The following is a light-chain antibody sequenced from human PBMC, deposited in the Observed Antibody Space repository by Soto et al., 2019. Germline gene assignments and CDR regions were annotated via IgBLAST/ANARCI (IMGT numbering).Light chain of an antibody. CDR2: SNS. CDR1: TSNIGSNT. J-gene: IGLJ2*01. Sequence: QSVLTQPPSVSETPGQRVVLSCSGSTSNIGSNTVNWYQQLPGTAPKAVIYSNSLRPSGVPDRFSGSKSGTSASLAISGLQDEDEADYYCAAWDDNLEGVLFGGGTQLTVL. V-gene: IGLV1-44*01. CDR3: AAWDDNLEGVL.